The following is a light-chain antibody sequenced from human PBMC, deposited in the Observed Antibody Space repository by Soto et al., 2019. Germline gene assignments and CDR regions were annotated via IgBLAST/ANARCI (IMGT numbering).Light chain of an antibody. V-gene: IGLV2-14*01. Sequence: QSVLTQPASVSGSPGQSITISCTGTSSDVGGYTYVSWYQQHPGKVPKLMIYHVSNRPSGVSNRFSGSKSGNTASLTISGLQAEDEADYYCSSYTSASTVVFGGGTKITVL. J-gene: IGLJ2*01. CDR2: HVS. CDR1: SSDVGGYTY. CDR3: SSYTSASTVV.